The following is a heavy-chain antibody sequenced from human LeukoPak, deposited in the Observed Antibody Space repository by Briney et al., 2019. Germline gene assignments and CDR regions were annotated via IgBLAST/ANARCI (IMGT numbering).Heavy chain of an antibody. CDR2: ISGSGGGS. D-gene: IGHD1-26*01. Sequence: GGSLRLSCAASGFTFSNYAMSWVRQAPGKGLEWVSAISGSGGGSYYADSVKGRFSISRDNSKNTLYLQMNSLRAEDTAVYYCAKAFEVAAMRLAFDYCGQGTLVTVSS. V-gene: IGHV3-23*01. CDR1: GFTFSNYA. CDR3: AKAFEVAAMRLAFDY. J-gene: IGHJ4*02.